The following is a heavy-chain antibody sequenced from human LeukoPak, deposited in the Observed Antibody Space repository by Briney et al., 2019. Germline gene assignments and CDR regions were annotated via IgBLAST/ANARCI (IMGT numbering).Heavy chain of an antibody. J-gene: IGHJ4*02. CDR3: ASRRRGYSYGYLRYYFDY. Sequence: SETLSLTCAVYGGSFSGYYWSWIRQPPGKGLEWIGEINHSGSTNYNPSLKSRVTISVDTSKNQFSLKLSSVTAADTAVYYCASRRRGYSYGYLRYYFDYWGQETLVTVSS. D-gene: IGHD5-18*01. V-gene: IGHV4-34*01. CDR2: INHSGST. CDR1: GGSFSGYY.